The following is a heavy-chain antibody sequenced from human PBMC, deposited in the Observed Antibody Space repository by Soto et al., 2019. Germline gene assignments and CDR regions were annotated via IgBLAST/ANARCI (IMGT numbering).Heavy chain of an antibody. J-gene: IGHJ4*02. D-gene: IGHD3-10*01. CDR2: ISPMFGAA. V-gene: IGHV1-69*19. CDR1: GGTFNTYA. Sequence: QVQLVQSGAEMKKPGSSTKVSCQCSGGTFNTYAMNWVRQAPGQGPEWMGDISPMFGAANYAPKFQGRVTITADESTGTSYMQLSSLTSEDTALYFCAREVQVHTPAFVYWGQGTLVTVSS. CDR3: AREVQVHTPAFVY.